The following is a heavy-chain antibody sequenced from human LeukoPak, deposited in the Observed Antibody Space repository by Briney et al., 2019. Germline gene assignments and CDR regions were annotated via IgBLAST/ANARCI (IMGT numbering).Heavy chain of an antibody. Sequence: SETLSLTCTVSGGSISSHYWSWIRQPPGKGLEWIGYIYYSGSTNYNPSLESRLTISVDTSKNQFSLKLSSVTAADTAVYYCAREENYYYYMDVWGKGTTVTISS. J-gene: IGHJ6*03. CDR1: GGSISSHY. CDR3: AREENYYYYMDV. V-gene: IGHV4-59*11. CDR2: IYYSGST.